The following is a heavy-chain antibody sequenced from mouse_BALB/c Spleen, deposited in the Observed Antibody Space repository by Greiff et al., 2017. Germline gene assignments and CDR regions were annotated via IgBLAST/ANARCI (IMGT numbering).Heavy chain of an antibody. Sequence: DVKLVESGGGLVKPGGSLKLSCAASGFTFSSYAMSWVRQTPEKRLEWVASISSGGSTYYPDSVKGRFTISRDNARNILYLQMSSLRSEDTAMYYCARGRDSYGSSFSMDYWGQGTSVTVSS. D-gene: IGHD1-1*01. CDR2: ISSGGST. CDR1: GFTFSSYA. CDR3: ARGRDSYGSSFSMDY. V-gene: IGHV5-6-5*01. J-gene: IGHJ4*01.